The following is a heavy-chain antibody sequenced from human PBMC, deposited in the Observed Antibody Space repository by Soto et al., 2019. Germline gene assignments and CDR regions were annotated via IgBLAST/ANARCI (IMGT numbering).Heavy chain of an antibody. V-gene: IGHV1-69*02. D-gene: IGHD3-16*01. J-gene: IGHJ6*04. CDR2: IIPILGIA. CDR3: GRAGGFFFWGVYSCHDQMSV. CDR1: GGTFSSYT. Sequence: SLKVSCKASGGTFSSYTISWVRQAPGQGLEWMGRIIPILGIANYAQKFQGRVTITADKSTSTAYMELSSLRSEDTAVYYCGRAGGFFFWGVYSCHDQMSVWGKGTPVTGSS.